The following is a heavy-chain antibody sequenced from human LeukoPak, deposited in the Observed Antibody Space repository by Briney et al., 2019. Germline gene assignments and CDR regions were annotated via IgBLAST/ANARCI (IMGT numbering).Heavy chain of an antibody. Sequence: GGSLRLSCAASGFTFSSYSMNWVRQAPGKGLEWVANLKGDGSEKHHLDSVRGRFTISRDNAKNSLFLQMNSLRPEDTAIYHCVRLGGSWDLLDYWGQGTLVAVSS. CDR3: VRLGGSWDLLDY. J-gene: IGHJ4*02. CDR1: GFTFSSYS. V-gene: IGHV3-7*01. CDR2: LKGDGSEK. D-gene: IGHD6-13*01.